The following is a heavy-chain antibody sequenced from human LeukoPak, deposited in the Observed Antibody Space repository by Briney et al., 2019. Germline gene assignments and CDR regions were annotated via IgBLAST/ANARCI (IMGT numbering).Heavy chain of an antibody. CDR2: ISGSGGNT. Sequence: GGSLRLSCAASGFTFNSYAMMWVRQAPGKGLEWVSTISGSGGNTYYADSVKGRFTISRDNSKNTLYPQMNSLRAEDTAVYYCAKSVLYLGYCSGGSCYSDYWGQGTLVTVSS. CDR3: AKSVLYLGYCSGGSCYSDY. D-gene: IGHD2-15*01. CDR1: GFTFNSYA. J-gene: IGHJ4*02. V-gene: IGHV3-23*01.